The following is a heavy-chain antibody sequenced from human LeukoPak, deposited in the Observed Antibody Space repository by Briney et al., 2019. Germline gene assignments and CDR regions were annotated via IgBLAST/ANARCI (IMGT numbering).Heavy chain of an antibody. CDR2: INSDGRYT. CDR1: GFTFSSYW. D-gene: IGHD3-10*01. V-gene: IGHV3-74*01. J-gene: IGHJ4*02. CDR3: ATLGTMVRGVIMDY. Sequence: GGSLRLSCAASGFTFSSYWMHWVRQAPGKGLVWVSRINSDGRYTNYADSVKGRFTNSRDNAKNTLYLQMNSLRAEDTAVYYCATLGTMVRGVIMDYWGQGTLVTVSS.